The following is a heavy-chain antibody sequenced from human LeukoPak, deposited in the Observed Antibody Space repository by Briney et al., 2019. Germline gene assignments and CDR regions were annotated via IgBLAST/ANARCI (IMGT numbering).Heavy chain of an antibody. Sequence: PGGSLRLSCAASGFTFSSYSMNWVRQAPGKGLEWVSSISSSSSYIYYADSVKGRFTISRDNAKNSLYLQMNSLRAEDTAVYYCARDLPRGYSSSSDAFDIWGQGTMVTVSS. CDR2: ISSSSSYI. CDR1: GFTFSSYS. V-gene: IGHV3-21*01. J-gene: IGHJ3*02. CDR3: ARDLPRGYSSSSDAFDI. D-gene: IGHD6-6*01.